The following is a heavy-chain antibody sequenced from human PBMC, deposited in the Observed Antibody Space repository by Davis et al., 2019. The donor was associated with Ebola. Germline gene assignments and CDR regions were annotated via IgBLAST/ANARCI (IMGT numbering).Heavy chain of an antibody. V-gene: IGHV3-21*01. J-gene: IGHJ4*02. CDR3: AILPAALISLDY. CDR2: ISGSSSYI. D-gene: IGHD2-2*01. CDR1: GFTFSSYS. Sequence: GESLKISCAASGFTFSSYSMNWVRQAPGKGLEWVSSISGSSSYIYYADSVKGRFTISRDNAKNSLYLQMNSLRAEDTAVYYCAILPAALISLDYWGQGTLVTVSS.